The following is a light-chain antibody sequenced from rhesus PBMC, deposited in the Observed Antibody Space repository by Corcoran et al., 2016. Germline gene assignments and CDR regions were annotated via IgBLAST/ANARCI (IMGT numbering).Light chain of an antibody. CDR2: AAS. V-gene: IGKV1-19*01. CDR3: KQYDDLPYS. J-gene: IGKJ2*01. Sequence: DIQMTQSPSSLSASVGDKVTIICHASQGISSWLAWYQQKPGKAHKPLIYAASSLQSGVPSRFSGSGSGTDYTLTISSLQPEDFATYYCKQYDDLPYSFGQGTKVEIK. CDR1: QGISSW.